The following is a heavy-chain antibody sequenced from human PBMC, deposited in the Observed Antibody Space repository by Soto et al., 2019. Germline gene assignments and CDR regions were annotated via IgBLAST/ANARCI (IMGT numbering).Heavy chain of an antibody. J-gene: IGHJ4*01. CDR2: ISGSGRSK. Sequence: GPLRLPWAAAGFNFSCHGMRWAGHAPGKGLEWVSAISGSGRSKYYADSVKGRFTISTDNSKNTRYLQMKSLRAEDTAVYYCAETPKGSWRPMPGYWGQGTLGSVAS. CDR3: AETPKGSWRPMPGY. V-gene: IGHV3-23*01. D-gene: IGHD6-13*01. CDR1: GFNFSCHG.